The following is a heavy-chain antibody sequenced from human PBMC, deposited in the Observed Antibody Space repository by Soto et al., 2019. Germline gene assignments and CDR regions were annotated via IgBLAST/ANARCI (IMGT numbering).Heavy chain of an antibody. CDR2: VSLTGDRT. CDR1: RFSFSSYE. CDR3: ARGGGYCTPTSCAIDS. V-gene: IGHV3-23*01. Sequence: GGSLRLSCVASRFSFSSYEMSWVRQAAGKGLEWVSRVSLTGDRTNYAGSVKGRFTVSRDNFKNTLYLEMDSLRPEDTAIYYCARGGGYCTPTSCAIDSWGRGAPVTVSS. D-gene: IGHD2-8*01. J-gene: IGHJ4*02.